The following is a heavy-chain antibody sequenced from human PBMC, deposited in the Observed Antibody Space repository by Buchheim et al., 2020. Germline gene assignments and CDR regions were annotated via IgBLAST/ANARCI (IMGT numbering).Heavy chain of an antibody. V-gene: IGHV1-69*01. CDR2: IIPFFRTA. CDR1: GGTFSKYG. Sequence: QVQLVQSGAEVKKPGSSVKVSCKASGGTFSKYGISWVRQAPGQGLEWMGGIIPFFRTANYAQKVQGRVTITADESTSTAYMGVSSLRSEDTAVYYCAKSLNYYDSSGYLSHYYYMDVWGKGTT. CDR3: AKSLNYYDSSGYLSHYYYMDV. D-gene: IGHD3-22*01. J-gene: IGHJ6*03.